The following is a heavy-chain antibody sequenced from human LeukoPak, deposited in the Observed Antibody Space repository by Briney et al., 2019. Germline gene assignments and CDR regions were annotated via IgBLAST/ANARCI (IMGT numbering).Heavy chain of an antibody. J-gene: IGHJ1*01. D-gene: IGHD3-22*01. CDR1: GDSVSRSDSY. CDR3: ARRRYYDGSGYLE. V-gene: IGHV4-39*01. Sequence: PSETLSLTCSVSGDSVSRSDSYWGWIRQPPGKGLEWIGTIYYSGRTYYSPSLKSRVTMSVDPSNNQSSLNLRSVAAADTALYYCARRRYYDGSGYLEWGQGTLLSVSS. CDR2: IYYSGRT.